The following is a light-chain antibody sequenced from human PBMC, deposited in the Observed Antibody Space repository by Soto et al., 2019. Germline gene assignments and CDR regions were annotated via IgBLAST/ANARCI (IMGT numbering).Light chain of an antibody. CDR2: DAS. CDR3: QQYNSYSLLT. J-gene: IGKJ1*01. CDR1: QSISSW. V-gene: IGKV1-5*01. Sequence: DIQMTQSPSTLSASVRDRVTITCRASQSISSWLAWYQQKPGKAPKLLIYDASSLESGVPSRFSGSGSGTEFTLTISSLQPDDFATYYCQQYNSYSLLTFGQGTKVDIK.